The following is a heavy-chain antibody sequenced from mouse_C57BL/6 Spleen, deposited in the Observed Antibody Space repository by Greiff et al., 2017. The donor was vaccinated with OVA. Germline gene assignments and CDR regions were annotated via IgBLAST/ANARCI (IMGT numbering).Heavy chain of an antibody. Sequence: QVTLKVSGAELVRPGASVKLSCKASGYTFTDYYINWVKQRPGQGLEWIARIYPGSGNTYYNEKFKGKATLTAEKSSSTAYMQLSSLTSEDSAVYFCASSYYYGSRDWYFDVWGTGTTVTVSS. CDR1: GYTFTDYY. D-gene: IGHD1-1*01. V-gene: IGHV1-76*01. J-gene: IGHJ1*03. CDR2: IYPGSGNT. CDR3: ASSYYYGSRDWYFDV.